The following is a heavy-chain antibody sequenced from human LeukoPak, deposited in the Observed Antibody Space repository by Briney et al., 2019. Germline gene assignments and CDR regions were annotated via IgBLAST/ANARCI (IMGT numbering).Heavy chain of an antibody. D-gene: IGHD5-12*01. CDR2: IYHSGST. CDR3: ARDHLGRGYLDP. J-gene: IGHJ5*02. V-gene: IGHV4-30-2*01. CDR1: GGSFSSGGYS. Sequence: SQTLSLTCAVSGGSFSSGGYSWSWIRQPPGKGLEWIGYIYHSGSTYYNPSLKSRVTISVDRSKNQFSLKLSSVTAADTAVYYCARDHLGRGYLDPWGQGTLVTVSS.